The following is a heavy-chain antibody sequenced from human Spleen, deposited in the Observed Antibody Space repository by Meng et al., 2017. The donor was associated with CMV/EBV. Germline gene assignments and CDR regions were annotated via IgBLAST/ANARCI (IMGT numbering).Heavy chain of an antibody. CDR3: AKGDDTKAIDY. Sequence: GGSLRLSCAASGFTFSSYSIHWVRQAPGKGLEWVSIIYAGGTKTYYADSVKGRFTISRDNSKNTLYLQMNSLRPEDTAAYYCAKGDDTKAIDYWGQGTLVTVSS. CDR1: GFTFSSYS. J-gene: IGHJ4*02. CDR2: IYAGGTKT. D-gene: IGHD3-22*01. V-gene: IGHV3-23*03.